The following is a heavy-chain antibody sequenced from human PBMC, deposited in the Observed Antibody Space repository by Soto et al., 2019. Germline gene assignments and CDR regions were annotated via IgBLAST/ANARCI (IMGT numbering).Heavy chain of an antibody. CDR3: ARGPRGSSDSCDY. J-gene: IGHJ4*02. D-gene: IGHD2-2*01. CDR2: INPIGGST. CDR1: GYTFTNYY. Sequence: QVQLVQSGAEVKKPGASVKVSCKASGYTFTNYYMHWVRQAPGQGLEWMGIINPIGGSTSYAQKFQGSVTMTRDTSTSTVYMELCSLRSEDTAVYYCARGPRGSSDSCDYWGQGTLVTVSS. V-gene: IGHV1-46*03.